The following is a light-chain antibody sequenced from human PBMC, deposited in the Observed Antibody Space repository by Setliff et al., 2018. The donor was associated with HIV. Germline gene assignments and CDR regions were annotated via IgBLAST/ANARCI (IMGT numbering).Light chain of an antibody. CDR3: SSYTNSVPRV. CDR2: EVS. Sequence: QSALTQPPSASGSPGQSITISCTGTSSDVGGHNYVSWYQHHPGKAPKVMIYEVSNRPSGVSNRFSGSKSGNTATLTISGLQAEDEADYYCSSYTNSVPRVFGTGTKVTVL. CDR1: SSDVGGHNY. V-gene: IGLV2-14*01. J-gene: IGLJ1*01.